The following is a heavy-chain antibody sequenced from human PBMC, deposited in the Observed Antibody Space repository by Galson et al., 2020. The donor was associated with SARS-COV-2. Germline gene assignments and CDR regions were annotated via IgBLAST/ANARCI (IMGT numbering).Heavy chain of an antibody. CDR3: ARGQAVVVAATGTAYYYYYGMDV. J-gene: IGHJ6*02. CDR2: INHSGST. D-gene: IGHD2-15*01. Sequence: SETLSLTCAVYGGSFSGYYWSWIRQPPGKGLEWIGEINHSGSTNYNPSLKSRVTISVDTSKNQFSLKLSSVTAADTAVYYCARGQAVVVAATGTAYYYYYGMDVWGQGTTVTVSS. V-gene: IGHV4-34*01. CDR1: GGSFSGYY.